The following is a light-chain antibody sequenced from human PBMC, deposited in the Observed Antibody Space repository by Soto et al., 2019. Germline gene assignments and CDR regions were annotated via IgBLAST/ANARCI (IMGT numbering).Light chain of an antibody. V-gene: IGKV3-20*01. Sequence: EIVMTQSPATLSVSPGERATLSCRASQSVSSKLAWFQQKPGQAHRLPISGASSRATGIQDRFSGSGSATDFTLTISRLEPEDFALYYCKHYGTSPITFGQGTRLEI. CDR1: QSVSSK. J-gene: IGKJ5*01. CDR2: GAS. CDR3: KHYGTSPIT.